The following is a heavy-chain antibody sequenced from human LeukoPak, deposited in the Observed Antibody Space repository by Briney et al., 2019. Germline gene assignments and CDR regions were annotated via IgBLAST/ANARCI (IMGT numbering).Heavy chain of an antibody. Sequence: GGSLRLSCAASGFTFSSYAMSWVRQAPGKGLEWVSAISGSGGSTYYADSVKGRFTISRDNSKNTLYLQMNSLRAEDTAVYYRAKSMVRGVIRYGMDVWGQGTTVTVSS. CDR1: GFTFSSYA. D-gene: IGHD3-10*01. J-gene: IGHJ6*02. V-gene: IGHV3-23*01. CDR2: ISGSGGST. CDR3: AKSMVRGVIRYGMDV.